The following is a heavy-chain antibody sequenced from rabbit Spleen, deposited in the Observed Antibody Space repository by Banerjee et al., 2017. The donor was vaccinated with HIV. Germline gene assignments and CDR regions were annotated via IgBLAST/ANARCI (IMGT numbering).Heavy chain of an antibody. D-gene: IGHD6-1*01. V-gene: IGHV1S45*01. CDR1: GFSFSSSYY. CDR3: ARRNNDGYYFDL. J-gene: IGHJ4*01. Sequence: QEQLEESGGDLVKPEGSLTLTCTASGFSFSSSYYMCWVRQAPGKGLEWIGCIYAYSGDRTYYANWAGGRFSISKTSSTTVTLQMTSLTAADTATYFCARRNNDGYYFDLWGPGTLVTVS. CDR2: IYAYSGDRT.